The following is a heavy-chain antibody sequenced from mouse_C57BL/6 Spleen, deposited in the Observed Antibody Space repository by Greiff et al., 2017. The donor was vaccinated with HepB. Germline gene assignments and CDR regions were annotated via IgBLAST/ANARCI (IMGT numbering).Heavy chain of an antibody. CDR3: ARSGWDGDLYFDY. V-gene: IGHV1-72*01. CDR2: IDPNSGGT. J-gene: IGHJ2*01. Sequence: QVQLKEPGAELVKPGASVKLSCKASGYTFTSYWMHWVKQRPGRGLEWIGRIDPNSGGTKYNEKFKSKATLTVDKPSSTAYMQLSSLTSEDSAVYYCARSGWDGDLYFDYWGQGTTLTVSS. D-gene: IGHD3-1*01. CDR1: GYTFTSYW.